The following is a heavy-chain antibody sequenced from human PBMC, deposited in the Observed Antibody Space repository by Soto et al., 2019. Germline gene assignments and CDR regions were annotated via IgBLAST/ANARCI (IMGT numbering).Heavy chain of an antibody. V-gene: IGHV7-4-1*02. Sequence: ASVKASCKASGYTFTSYAMNWVRQAPGQGLEWMGWINTNTGNPTYAQGFTGRFVFSLDTSVSTAYLQISSLKAEDTAVYYCARDGGVRRVRGVINWFDPWGQGTLVTVSS. CDR2: INTNTGNP. CDR3: ARDGGVRRVRGVINWFDP. J-gene: IGHJ5*02. D-gene: IGHD3-10*01. CDR1: GYTFTSYA.